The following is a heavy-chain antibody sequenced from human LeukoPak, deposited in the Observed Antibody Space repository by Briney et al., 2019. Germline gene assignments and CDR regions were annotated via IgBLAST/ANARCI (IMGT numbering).Heavy chain of an antibody. V-gene: IGHV3-21*01. CDR2: ITSSSSHT. Sequence: GESLTLSCFPSGFILSMYNMKWVRPPPGKAMGWVSSITSSSSHTYYADSVKGRYTISRDNAKNSLYLQMDSLRAEDTAVYYCARDPYSGGYGAYYYYYMDVWRKGTTVTISS. CDR3: ARDPYSGGYGAYYYYYMDV. CDR1: GFILSMYN. D-gene: IGHD1-26*01. J-gene: IGHJ6*03.